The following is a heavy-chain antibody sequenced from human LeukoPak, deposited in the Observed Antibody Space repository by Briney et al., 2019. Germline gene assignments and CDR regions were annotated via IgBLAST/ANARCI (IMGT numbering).Heavy chain of an antibody. J-gene: IGHJ4*02. CDR3: TTERITMIVVVTISFDY. D-gene: IGHD3-22*01. V-gene: IGHV3-15*01. Sequence: GGSLRVYCAASGFTFSNAWMSWVRQAPGKGLEWVGRIKSKTDGGTTDYAAPVKGRFTISRDDSKNTLYLQMNSLKTEDTAVYYCTTERITMIVVVTISFDYWGQGTPVTVSS. CDR1: GFTFSNAW. CDR2: IKSKTDGGTT.